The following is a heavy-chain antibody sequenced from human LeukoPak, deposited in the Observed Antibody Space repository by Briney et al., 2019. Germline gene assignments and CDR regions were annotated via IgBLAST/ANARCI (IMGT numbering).Heavy chain of an antibody. Sequence: ASVKVSCKASGYTSTGYYMHWVRQAPGQGLEWMGRINPNSGGTNYAQKFQGRVTMTRDTSISTAYMELSRLRSDDTAVYYCASPSYYYEIWSAFDIWGQGTMVTVSS. V-gene: IGHV1-2*06. CDR1: GYTSTGYY. D-gene: IGHD3-22*01. J-gene: IGHJ3*02. CDR3: ASPSYYYEIWSAFDI. CDR2: INPNSGGT.